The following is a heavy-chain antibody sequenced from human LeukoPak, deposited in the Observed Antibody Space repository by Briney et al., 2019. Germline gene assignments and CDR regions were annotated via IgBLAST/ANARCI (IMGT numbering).Heavy chain of an antibody. J-gene: IGHJ4*02. CDR1: GFTFSSYA. CDR2: ISGSGGST. CDR3: AKDPKITMIVTGAFDY. Sequence: PGGSLRLSCAASGFTFSSYAMSWVRQAPGKGLEWVSAISGSGGSTYYADSVKGRFTISRDNSKNTLCLQMNSLRAEDTAVYYCAKDPKITMIVTGAFDYWGQGTLVTVSS. D-gene: IGHD3-22*01. V-gene: IGHV3-23*01.